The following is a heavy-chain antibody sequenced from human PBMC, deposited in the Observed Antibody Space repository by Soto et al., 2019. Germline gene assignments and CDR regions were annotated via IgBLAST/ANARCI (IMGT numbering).Heavy chain of an antibody. CDR3: TTAFWEYCSSTSCPKNP. V-gene: IGHV3-15*01. D-gene: IGHD2-2*01. CDR2: IKSKTDGGTT. Sequence: VQLQESGPGLVKPSETLSLTCTVSGGSVSSGSYYWSWIRQPPGKGLEWIGRIKSKTDGGTTDYAASVKGRFTISRDDSKNTLYLQMNSLKTEDTAVYYCTTAFWEYCSSTSCPKNPWGQGTLVTVSS. J-gene: IGHJ5*02. CDR1: GGSVSSGSYY.